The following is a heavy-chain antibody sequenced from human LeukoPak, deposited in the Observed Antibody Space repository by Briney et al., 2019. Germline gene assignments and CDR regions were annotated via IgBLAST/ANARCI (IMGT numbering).Heavy chain of an antibody. CDR2: INPSGGST. D-gene: IGHD3-3*01. J-gene: IGHJ4*02. Sequence: GASAKVSCKASGYTFTSYYMHWVRQAPGQGLEWMGIINPSGGSTSYAQKFQGRVTMTRDASTSTVYMELSSLRSEDTAVYYCARAPRQLYYDLNRPFDYWGQGTLVTVSS. CDR3: ARAPRQLYYDLNRPFDY. CDR1: GYTFTSYY. V-gene: IGHV1-46*01.